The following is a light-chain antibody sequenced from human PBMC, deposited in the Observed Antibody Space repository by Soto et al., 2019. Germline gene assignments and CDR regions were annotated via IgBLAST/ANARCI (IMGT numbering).Light chain of an antibody. CDR3: HQSYDIPT. CDR1: QTINRW. J-gene: IGKJ5*01. Sequence: DIQMTQSPSTLSASVGDRVTITCRASQTINRWLAWYQQKPGEVPKLLIYKASVLESGVPSRFSGSGSGTDFTLTVSSLQPEDFATYYCHQSYDIPTFGQGTRLEIK. CDR2: KAS. V-gene: IGKV1-5*03.